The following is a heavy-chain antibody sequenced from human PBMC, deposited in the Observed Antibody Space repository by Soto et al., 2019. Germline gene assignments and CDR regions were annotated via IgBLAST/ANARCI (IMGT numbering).Heavy chain of an antibody. Sequence: QVQLQESGPGLVKPSQTLSLTCTVSGGSISSGGYYWSWIRQHPGKGLEWIGYIYYSGSTYYNPSLKSRFTISVDTSKDQFSLKLGSMTAADTAVYYCARDRNVLMKTGLMGDVGTDIWGQGTMVTVSS. D-gene: IGHD2-8*01. CDR1: GGSISSGGYY. CDR2: IYYSGST. V-gene: IGHV4-31*03. J-gene: IGHJ3*02. CDR3: ARDRNVLMKTGLMGDVGTDI.